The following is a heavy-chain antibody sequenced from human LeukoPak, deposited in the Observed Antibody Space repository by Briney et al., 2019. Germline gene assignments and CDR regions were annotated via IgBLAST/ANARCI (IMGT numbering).Heavy chain of an antibody. CDR2: ISYDGSNK. V-gene: IGHV3-30*18. CDR3: AKSMATVTPYYYYGMDV. J-gene: IGHJ6*02. Sequence: GGSPRLSCAASGFTFSSYGMHWVRQAPGKGLEWVAVISYDGSNKYYADSVKGRFTISRDNSKNTLYLQMNSLRAEDTAVYYCAKSMATVTPYYYYGMDVWGQGTTVTVSS. D-gene: IGHD4-11*01. CDR1: GFTFSSYG.